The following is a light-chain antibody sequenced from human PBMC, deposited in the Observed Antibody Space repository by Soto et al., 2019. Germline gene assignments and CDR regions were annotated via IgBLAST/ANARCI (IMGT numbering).Light chain of an antibody. J-gene: IGKJ1*01. Sequence: DIQMTQSPSSLSASVEDRVIITCRASQSISNHLNWYQQKPGKAPKLLIFAASSLQSGVPSRFSGSRSGPDFNLTISSLQTEDFATYECQQRYSSTPTFGQGTKVDIK. CDR2: AAS. CDR3: QQRYSSTPT. CDR1: QSISNH. V-gene: IGKV1-39*01.